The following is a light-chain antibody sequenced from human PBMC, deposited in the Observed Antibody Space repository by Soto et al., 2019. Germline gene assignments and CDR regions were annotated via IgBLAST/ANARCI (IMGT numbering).Light chain of an antibody. CDR1: SSGIGGYNL. CDR3: YSFAGSATFV. V-gene: IGLV2-23*02. Sequence: QSALTQPASVSGSPGQSITISCTGTSSGIGGYNLVSWYQQHPGKAPKLIIYEATKRPSGVSDRFSGSRSGNTASLTISALQAEDEADYSCYSFAGSATFVFGGGTKLTVL. J-gene: IGLJ2*01. CDR2: EAT.